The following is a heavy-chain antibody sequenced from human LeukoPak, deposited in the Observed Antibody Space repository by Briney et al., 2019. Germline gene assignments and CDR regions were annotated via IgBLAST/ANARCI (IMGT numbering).Heavy chain of an antibody. CDR1: GGSTSSYY. D-gene: IGHD3-3*01. V-gene: IGHV4-59*12. CDR3: ARVHYTIFGVVIDY. CDR2: IYYSGST. Sequence: SETLSLTCTVSGGSTSSYYCSWIRQPPGEGLEWVGNIYYSGSTNYNPSLKSRVTISVDTSKNQFSLKLSSVTAADTAVYYCARVHYTIFGVVIDYWGQGTLVTVSS. J-gene: IGHJ4*02.